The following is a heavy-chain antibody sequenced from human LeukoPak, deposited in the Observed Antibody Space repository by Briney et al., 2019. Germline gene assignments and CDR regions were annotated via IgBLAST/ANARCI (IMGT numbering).Heavy chain of an antibody. D-gene: IGHD2-21*02. CDR3: ARVRLGLAYCGGDCYSFDY. V-gene: IGHV1-3*01. Sequence: VASVKVSCKASGYTFTSYAMHWVRPAPGQRLEWMGWINAGNGNTKYSQKFQGRATITRDTSASTAYMELSSLRSEDTAVYYCARVRLGLAYCGGDCYSFDYWGQGTLVTVSS. J-gene: IGHJ4*02. CDR2: INAGNGNT. CDR1: GYTFTSYA.